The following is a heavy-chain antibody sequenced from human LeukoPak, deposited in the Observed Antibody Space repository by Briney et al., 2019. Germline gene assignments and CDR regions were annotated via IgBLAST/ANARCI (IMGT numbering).Heavy chain of an antibody. CDR3: ARDRSTSRLWGYGNWFDP. V-gene: IGHV1-18*01. J-gene: IGHJ5*02. CDR1: GYTFTSYG. CDR2: ISAYNGNT. D-gene: IGHD2-2*01. Sequence: ASVKVSCKASGYTFTSYGISWVRQAPGQGLEWMGWISAYNGNTNYAQKLQGRVTMTTGTSTSTAYMELSSLRSEDTAVYYCARDRSTSRLWGYGNWFDPWGQGTLVTVSS.